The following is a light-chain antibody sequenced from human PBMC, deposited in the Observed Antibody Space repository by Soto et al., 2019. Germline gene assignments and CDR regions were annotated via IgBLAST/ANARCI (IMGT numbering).Light chain of an antibody. CDR1: QSISNW. Sequence: DIQVTQSPSTLSASVGDRVTITCRASQSISNWLAWYQQKPGKAPKVLIYKASSLESGVPSRFSGSGTGTEFTLTISSRQPDDFATYYCQQYSTYPWTFGRGTKVDIK. CDR3: QQYSTYPWT. J-gene: IGKJ1*01. CDR2: KAS. V-gene: IGKV1-5*03.